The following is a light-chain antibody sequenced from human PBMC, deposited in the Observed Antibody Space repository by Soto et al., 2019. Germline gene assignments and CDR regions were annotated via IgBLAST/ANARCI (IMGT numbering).Light chain of an antibody. V-gene: IGLV4-69*01. Sequence: QPVLTQSPSASASLGASVNLTCTLSSGDGSYAIECHQQQPEQGPRYMMKLNSDGNHSKGDWIPDRFSGSSSGADRYLTLSSLQSEDEADYYWQTSGSDILVFGGGTKLTVL. J-gene: IGLJ2*01. CDR3: QTSGSDILV. CDR1: SGDGSYA. CDR2: LNSDGNH.